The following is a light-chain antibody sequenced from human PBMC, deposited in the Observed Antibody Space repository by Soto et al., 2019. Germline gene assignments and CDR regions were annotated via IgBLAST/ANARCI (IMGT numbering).Light chain of an antibody. V-gene: IGKV4-1*01. CDR2: WAS. CDR3: QQSYSTPPT. CDR1: QSVLYSSNNKNY. Sequence: DIVMTQSTDSLAVSLGERATINCKSSQSVLYSSNNKNYLAWYQQKPGQPPKLLIYWASTRESGVPDRFSGSGSGTDSTLTLSSRQAEDVAVYYWQQSYSTPPTFGQGTKVEIK. J-gene: IGKJ1*01.